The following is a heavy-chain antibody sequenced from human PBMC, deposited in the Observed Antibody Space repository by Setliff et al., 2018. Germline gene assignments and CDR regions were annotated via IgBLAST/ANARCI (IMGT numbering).Heavy chain of an antibody. D-gene: IGHD2-21*02. CDR3: ARDLGHGGDSDY. CDR1: GGSISSGDYY. J-gene: IGHJ4*02. V-gene: IGHV4-30-4*08. Sequence: KASETLSLTCTVSGGSISSGDYYWSWIRQPPGKGLEWIGYIYSSGSTYYNPSLKSRVTISVDTSKNQFSLKLNSVTATDTAVYYCARDLGHGGDSDYWGQGILVTVTS. CDR2: IYSSGST.